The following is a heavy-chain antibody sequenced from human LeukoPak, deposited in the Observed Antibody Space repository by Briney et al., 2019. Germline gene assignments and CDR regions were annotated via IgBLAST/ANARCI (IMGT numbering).Heavy chain of an antibody. CDR3: ARENYYYYYMDV. V-gene: IGHV4-34*01. CDR1: GGSFSGYY. Sequence: SETLSLTCAVYGGSFSGYYWSWIRHTPGKGLEWIGEINHSGSTNYNPSLKSRVTISVDTSKNQFSLKLSSVTAADTAVYYCARENYYYYYMDVWGKGTTVTVSS. CDR2: INHSGST. J-gene: IGHJ6*03.